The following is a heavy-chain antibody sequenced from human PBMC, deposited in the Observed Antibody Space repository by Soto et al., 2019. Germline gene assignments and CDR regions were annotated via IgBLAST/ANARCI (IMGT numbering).Heavy chain of an antibody. J-gene: IGHJ4*02. CDR3: ARVGATVTSQALGFDH. CDR1: GGSISSHY. D-gene: IGHD4-17*01. CDR2: LYYTGST. Sequence: TSETLSLTCTVSGGSISSHYWSWVRQPPGKGLEWIGYLYYTGSTNYNASLKSQVTMSLDTSKNQFSLMLTSVTAADTAVYYCARVGATVTSQALGFDHWGQGTLVTVSS. V-gene: IGHV4-59*11.